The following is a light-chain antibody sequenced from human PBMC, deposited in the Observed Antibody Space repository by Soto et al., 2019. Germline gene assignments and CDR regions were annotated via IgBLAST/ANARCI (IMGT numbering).Light chain of an antibody. CDR3: SSYISSITC. CDR2: DVS. J-gene: IGLJ2*01. V-gene: IGLV2-14*01. CDR1: SSDVGGYNY. Sequence: QSVLTQPASVSGSPGQSITISCTGTSSDVGGYNYVSWYQQHPGKTPKLMIYDVSNRPSGVSNRFSGSKSGNTASLTISGLQAEDEADYYCSSYISSITCFGGGTKLTVL.